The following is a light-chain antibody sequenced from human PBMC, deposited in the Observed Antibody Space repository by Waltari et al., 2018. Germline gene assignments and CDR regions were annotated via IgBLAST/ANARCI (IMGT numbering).Light chain of an antibody. CDR3: QHYLRLPVT. CDR1: VSVSRA. V-gene: IGKV3-20*01. CDR2: GES. J-gene: IGKJ1*01. Sequence: EIVLTQSPGTMSLSVGERATVSCRASVSVSRALAWYQQKPGQAPRLLIYGESTMATGIPYRFSGSGSGTDFRLTISRLEPDDFAVYYCQHYLRLPVTFGQGTTVEI.